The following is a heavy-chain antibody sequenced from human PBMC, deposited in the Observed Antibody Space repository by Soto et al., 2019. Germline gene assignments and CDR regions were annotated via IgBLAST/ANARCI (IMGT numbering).Heavy chain of an antibody. D-gene: IGHD3-3*01. CDR3: ARDNYDFWSGYHGSWYMDV. Sequence: PGGSLRLSCAASGFTFSSYGMHWVRQAPGKGLEWVAVIWYDGSNKYYADSVKGRFTISRDNSKNTLYLQMNSLRAEDTAVYYCARDNYDFWSGYHGSWYMDVWGKGTTVTVSS. CDR2: IWYDGSNK. CDR1: GFTFSSYG. J-gene: IGHJ6*03. V-gene: IGHV3-33*01.